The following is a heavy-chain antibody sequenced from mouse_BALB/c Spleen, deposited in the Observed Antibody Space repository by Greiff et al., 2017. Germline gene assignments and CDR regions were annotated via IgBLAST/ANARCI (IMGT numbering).Heavy chain of an antibody. CDR2: INPSSGYT. Sequence: VQLQQSAAELARPGASVKMSCKASGYTFTSYTMHWVKQRPGQGLEWIGYINPSSGYTEYNQKFKDKTTLTADKSSSTVYMELSRLTSEDSAVYFCARHEEGKYGNYPFAYWGQGTLVTVSA. CDR1: GYTFTSYT. J-gene: IGHJ3*01. CDR3: ARHEEGKYGNYPFAY. V-gene: IGHV1-4*02. D-gene: IGHD2-10*02.